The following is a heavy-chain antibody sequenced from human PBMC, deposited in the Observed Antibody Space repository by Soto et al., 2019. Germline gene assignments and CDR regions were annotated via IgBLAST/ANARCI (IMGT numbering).Heavy chain of an antibody. D-gene: IGHD5-18*01. CDR1: GGSISSSNW. CDR2: IYHSGST. V-gene: IGHV4-4*02. CDR3: ARDDRGYSYGSGAFDY. J-gene: IGHJ4*02. Sequence: SETLSLTCAVSGGSISSSNWWSWVRQPPGKGLEWIGEIYHSGSTNYNPSLKSRVTISVDKSKNQFSLKLSSVTAADTAVYYCARDDRGYSYGSGAFDYWGQGTLVTVSS.